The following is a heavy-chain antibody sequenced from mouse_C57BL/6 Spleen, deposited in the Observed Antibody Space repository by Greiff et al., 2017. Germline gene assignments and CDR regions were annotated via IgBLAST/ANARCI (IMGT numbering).Heavy chain of an antibody. CDR3: ARDYGSPWYFDV. CDR1: GYTFTSYG. D-gene: IGHD1-1*01. V-gene: IGHV1-81*01. Sequence: VQRVESGAELARPGASVKLSCKASGYTFTSYGISWVKQRTGQGLEWIGEIYPRSGNTYYNEKFKGKATLTADKSSSTAYMELRSLTSEDSAVYFCARDYGSPWYFDVWGTGTTVTVSS. J-gene: IGHJ1*03. CDR2: IYPRSGNT.